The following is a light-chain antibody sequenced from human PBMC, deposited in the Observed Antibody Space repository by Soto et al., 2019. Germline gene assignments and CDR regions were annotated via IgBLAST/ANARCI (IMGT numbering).Light chain of an antibody. J-gene: IGKJ4*01. V-gene: IGKV3-15*01. CDR3: QQYNNWPLT. CDR1: QSVSSN. Sequence: EIVMTQSPATLSVSPGERATLSCRASQSVSSNLAWYQQKPGQAPRLLIYGASTRATCIPARFSGSGSGTEFTRTISSLQSEDFAVYYCQQYNNWPLTFGGGTKVEIK. CDR2: GAS.